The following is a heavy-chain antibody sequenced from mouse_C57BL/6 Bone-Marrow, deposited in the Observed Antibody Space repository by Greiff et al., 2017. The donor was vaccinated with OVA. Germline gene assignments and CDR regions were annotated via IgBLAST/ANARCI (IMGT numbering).Heavy chain of an antibody. D-gene: IGHD1-1*01. Sequence: VQLQQPGAELVKPGASVKLSCKASGYTFTSYWMHWVKQRPGQGLEWIGMIHPNSGSTNYNEKFKSKATLTVDKSSSTAYMQLSSLTSEDSAVYYCARSPITTVGAAMDYWGQGTSVTVSS. V-gene: IGHV1-64*01. J-gene: IGHJ4*01. CDR3: ARSPITTVGAAMDY. CDR2: IHPNSGST. CDR1: GYTFTSYW.